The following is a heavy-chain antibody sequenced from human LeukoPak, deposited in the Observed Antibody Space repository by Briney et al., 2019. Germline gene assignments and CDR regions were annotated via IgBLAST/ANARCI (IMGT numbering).Heavy chain of an antibody. J-gene: IGHJ6*03. Sequence: SEPLSLPCAAYGGSFSCYYWSWIRPPPGKGLEWIGEINHSGSTNYNPSLKSRVTISVDTSKNQFSLKLSSVTAADTAVYYCARGNMVPSPYYYYYYMDVWGKGTTVTVSS. CDR3: ARGNMVPSPYYYYYYMDV. CDR1: GGSFSCYY. CDR2: INHSGST. V-gene: IGHV4-34*01. D-gene: IGHD2-8*01.